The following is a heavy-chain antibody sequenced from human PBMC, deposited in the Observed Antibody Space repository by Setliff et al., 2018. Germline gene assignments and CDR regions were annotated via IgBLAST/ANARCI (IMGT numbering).Heavy chain of an antibody. D-gene: IGHD2-15*01. CDR2: IYYTGST. V-gene: IGHV4-39*01. CDR1: GDSISSTSYQ. Sequence: PSETLSLTCTVSGDSISSTSYQWGWVRQPPGKGLEWIGSIYYTGSTSYNPSLKSPVTMSVDTSKNQFSLKMRSVTAADAALYYCARKDGDMWGQGTMVTVSS. CDR3: ARKDGDM. J-gene: IGHJ3*02.